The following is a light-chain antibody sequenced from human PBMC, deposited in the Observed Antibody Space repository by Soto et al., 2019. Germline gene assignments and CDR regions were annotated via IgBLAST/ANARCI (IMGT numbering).Light chain of an antibody. J-gene: IGKJ2*01. CDR2: AAS. CDR1: HSLNNY. V-gene: IGKV1-39*01. CDR3: QQSYTTPYT. Sequence: DIPMTQSPSSLSASVGDRVTITCRASHSLNNYLNWCQQKPGEAPKLLIYAASNLQSGVPSRFSGSGSGSVFTLTISSLQPEDFATYYCQQSYTTPYTFGQGTKLEI.